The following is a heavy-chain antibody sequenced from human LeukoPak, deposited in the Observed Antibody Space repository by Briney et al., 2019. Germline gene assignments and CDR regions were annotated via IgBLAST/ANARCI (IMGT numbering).Heavy chain of an antibody. J-gene: IGHJ4*02. Sequence: GESLKISCKGSGYTFTSYWIGWVRQMPGKGLEWMGIIYPGDSETRYSPSFQGQVTFSADKSITTAYLQWSSLKASDTAIYYCARQYASFGYWGQGTLVTVSS. CDR1: GYTFTSYW. D-gene: IGHD2-2*01. V-gene: IGHV5-51*01. CDR3: ARQYASFGY. CDR2: IYPGDSET.